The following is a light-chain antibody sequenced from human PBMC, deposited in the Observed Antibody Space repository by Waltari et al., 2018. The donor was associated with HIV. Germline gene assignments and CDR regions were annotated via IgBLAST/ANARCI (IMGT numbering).Light chain of an antibody. Sequence: EIVMTPSPATLSVSPGERDILSCRASQSVSSNLAWYQQKPGQAPRLLIYGASTRATGIPARFSGSGSGTEFTLTISNLQSEEFAVYYCQQYNTWPRTFGQGTKVEIK. CDR3: QQYNTWPRT. J-gene: IGKJ1*01. CDR1: QSVSSN. CDR2: GAS. V-gene: IGKV3-15*01.